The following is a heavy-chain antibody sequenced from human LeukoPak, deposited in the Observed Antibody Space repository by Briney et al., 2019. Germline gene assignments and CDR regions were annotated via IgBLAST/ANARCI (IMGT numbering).Heavy chain of an antibody. J-gene: IGHJ5*02. V-gene: IGHV3-30*18. D-gene: IGHD2-21*02. CDR3: AKAFVVVTATRFDP. CDR1: GFTFSSYG. CDR2: ISYDGSNK. Sequence: PGGSLRLSCAASGFTFSSYGMHWVRQAPGKGREWAAVISYDGSNKYYADSVKGRFTISRDNSKNTLYLQMNSLRAEDTAVYYCAKAFVVVTATRFDPWGQGTLVTVSS.